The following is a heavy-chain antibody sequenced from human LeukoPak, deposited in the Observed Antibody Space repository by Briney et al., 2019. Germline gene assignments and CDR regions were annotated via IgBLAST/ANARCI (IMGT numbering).Heavy chain of an antibody. CDR1: GGSISSSNW. CDR2: IYHSGST. D-gene: IGHD3-3*01. J-gene: IGHJ4*02. V-gene: IGHV4-4*02. CDR3: ARHIRRITIFGALGEFGY. Sequence: SETLSLTCAVSGGSISSSNWWSWVRQPPGKGLEWIGEIYHSGSTNYNPSLKSRVTISVDTSKNQFSLKLSSVTAADTAVYYCARHIRRITIFGALGEFGYWGQGTLVTVSS.